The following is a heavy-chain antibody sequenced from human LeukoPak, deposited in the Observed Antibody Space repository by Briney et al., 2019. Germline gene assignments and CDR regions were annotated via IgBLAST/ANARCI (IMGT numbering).Heavy chain of an antibody. CDR3: ARAARGSGWSWFWFDP. Sequence: SETLSLTCAVYGGSFSGYYWSWIRQPPGKGLEWLGEINHSGSTNYNPSLKSRVTISVDTSKNQFSLKLSSVTAADTAVYYCARAARGSGWSWFWFDPWGRGTLVTVSS. J-gene: IGHJ5*02. V-gene: IGHV4-34*01. CDR2: INHSGST. D-gene: IGHD6-19*01. CDR1: GGSFSGYY.